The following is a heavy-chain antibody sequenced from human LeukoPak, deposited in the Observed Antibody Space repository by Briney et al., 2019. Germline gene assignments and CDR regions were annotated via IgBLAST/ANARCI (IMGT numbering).Heavy chain of an antibody. CDR1: GFSFSSYW. J-gene: IGHJ4*02. CDR3: ARVYETNGYLY. V-gene: IGHV3-7*01. D-gene: IGHD3-22*01. Sequence: GGSLRLSCAASGFSFSSYWMSWVRQAPGKGLEWLANIKHDGSEKYYVGSVKGRFTISRDNAKNTVYLQMNSLRVEDTAVYYCARVYETNGYLYWGQGSLVTVSS. CDR2: IKHDGSEK.